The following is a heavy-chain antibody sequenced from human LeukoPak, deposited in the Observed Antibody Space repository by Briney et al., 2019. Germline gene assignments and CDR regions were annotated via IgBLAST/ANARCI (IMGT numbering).Heavy chain of an antibody. V-gene: IGHV3-48*01. Sequence: PGGSLRLSCTASGFTLSTYSMNWVRQAPGKGVEWVAFITSSSSTIYYADSVKGRFTISRDNAKNSLYLQMNSLRAEDTAVYYCARALLAYCGGDCYNGFDPWGQGTLVTVSS. D-gene: IGHD2-21*02. CDR1: GFTLSTYS. CDR3: ARALLAYCGGDCYNGFDP. J-gene: IGHJ5*02. CDR2: ITSSSSTI.